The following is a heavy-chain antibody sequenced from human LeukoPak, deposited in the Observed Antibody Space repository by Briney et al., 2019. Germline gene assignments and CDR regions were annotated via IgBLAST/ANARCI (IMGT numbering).Heavy chain of an antibody. CDR3: AELGITMIGGV. CDR1: GFTFSDYY. CDR2: ISSRGSTI. V-gene: IGHV3-11*04. J-gene: IGHJ6*04. Sequence: GGSLRLSCAASGFTFSDYYMSWIRQAPGKGLEGVAYISSRGSTIYYADSGKGRFTISRDNSKNSLYLKMNSLRAEDTAVYYCAELGITMIGGVWGKGTTVTISS. D-gene: IGHD3-10*02.